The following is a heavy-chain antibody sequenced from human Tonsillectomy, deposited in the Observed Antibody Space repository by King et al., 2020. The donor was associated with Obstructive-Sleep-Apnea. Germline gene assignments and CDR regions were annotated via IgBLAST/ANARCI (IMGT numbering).Heavy chain of an antibody. CDR2: ISGSGGST. CDR3: AKDRTLAAAGLDY. Sequence: VQLVESGGGLVQPGGSLRLSCTASGFTFSSYALNWVRQAPGKGLEWVATISGSGGSTFYADSLKGRFTISSDNSKNTLYLQMNSLRAEDTAVYYCAKDRTLAAAGLDYWGQGTLVTVSS. CDR1: GFTFSSYA. V-gene: IGHV3-23*04. J-gene: IGHJ4*02. D-gene: IGHD6-13*01.